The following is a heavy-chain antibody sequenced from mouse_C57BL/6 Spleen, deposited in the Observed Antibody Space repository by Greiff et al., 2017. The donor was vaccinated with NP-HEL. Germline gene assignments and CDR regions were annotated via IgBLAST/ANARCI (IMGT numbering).Heavy chain of an antibody. CDR2: ISDGGSYT. CDR3: ARERDYGSRDFDY. CDR1: GFTFSSYA. Sequence: EVMLVESGGGLVKPGGSLKLSCAASGFTFSSYAMSWVRQTPEKRLEWVATISDGGSYTYYPDNVKGRFTISRDNAKNNLYLQMSHLKSEDTAMYYCARERDYGSRDFDYWGQGTTLTVSS. V-gene: IGHV5-4*01. D-gene: IGHD1-1*01. J-gene: IGHJ2*01.